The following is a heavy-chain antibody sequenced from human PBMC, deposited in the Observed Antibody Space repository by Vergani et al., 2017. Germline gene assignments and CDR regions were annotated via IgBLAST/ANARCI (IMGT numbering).Heavy chain of an antibody. Sequence: QVQLQQWGPGLLKPSETLSLTCAVYGGSLSGYYWSWIRLAPGKGREWIWEMNHSGTINYNPTLKSPFNVSIDTSRDHFSLKLRSGSAAYTVVYLCARRAERRETLLRNDFDVWGQGTFVTVSP. CDR1: GGSLSGYY. CDR2: MNHSGTI. J-gene: IGHJ3*01. D-gene: IGHD1-26*01. CDR3: ARRAERRETLLRNDFDV. V-gene: IGHV4-34*01.